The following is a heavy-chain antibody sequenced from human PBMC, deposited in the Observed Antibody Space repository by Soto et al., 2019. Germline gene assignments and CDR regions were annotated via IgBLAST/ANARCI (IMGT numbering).Heavy chain of an antibody. Sequence: QVQLVQSGAEVKRPGASVKVSCKTSGYTFTNYYMHWVRQAPGQGLECMGWINPSSGGTMFGQKFQGRVTMTRDTSITTVYMELTSLTSDDTAVYYCARGSNWNSNWFDPWGQGTLVTVSS. CDR1: GYTFTNYY. D-gene: IGHD1-1*01. CDR3: ARGSNWNSNWFDP. J-gene: IGHJ5*02. V-gene: IGHV1-2*02. CDR2: INPSSGGT.